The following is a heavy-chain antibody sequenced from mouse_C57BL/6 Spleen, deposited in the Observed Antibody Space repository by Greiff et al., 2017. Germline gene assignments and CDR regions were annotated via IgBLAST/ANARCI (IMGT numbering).Heavy chain of an antibody. V-gene: IGHV14-4*01. D-gene: IGHD4-1*01. Sequence: VQLQQSGAELVRPGASVKLSCTASGFNIKDDYMHWVKQRPEQGLEWIGWIDPENGDTEYASKFQGKATVTADTSSNTAYLQLSSLTSEDAAVYYCTTELEGAWLAYWGQGTLVTVSA. CDR1: GFNIKDDY. CDR3: TTELEGAWLAY. J-gene: IGHJ3*01. CDR2: IDPENGDT.